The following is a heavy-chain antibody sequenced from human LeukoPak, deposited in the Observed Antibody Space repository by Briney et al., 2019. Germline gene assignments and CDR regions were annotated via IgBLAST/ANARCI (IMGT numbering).Heavy chain of an antibody. Sequence: ASETLSLTCAVSGGSISSGSYSWSWIRQPPGKGLEWIGYIYPRGSTYYNPSLKSRVILSLDKSANQFSLNLSSVTAADTAVYYCARFSPRALGNYLDFWGQGTLVTVSS. CDR3: ARFSPRALGNYLDF. J-gene: IGHJ4*02. CDR2: IYPRGST. V-gene: IGHV4-30-2*01. D-gene: IGHD7-27*01. CDR1: GGSISSGSYS.